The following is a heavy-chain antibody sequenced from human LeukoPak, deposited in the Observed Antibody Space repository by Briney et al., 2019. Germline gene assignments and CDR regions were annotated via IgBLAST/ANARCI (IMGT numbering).Heavy chain of an antibody. CDR1: GGTFSSYA. D-gene: IGHD4-11*01. J-gene: IGHJ6*03. CDR2: IIPIFGTA. CDR3: ARDRGVTTDYYYYYMDV. V-gene: IGHV1-69*06. Sequence: SVKVSCKASGGTFSSYAISWVRQAPGQGLEWMGGIIPIFGTANYAQKFQGRVTITADKSTSTAYMELSSLRSEDTAVYYCARDRGVTTDYYYYYMDVWGKGTTVTVSS.